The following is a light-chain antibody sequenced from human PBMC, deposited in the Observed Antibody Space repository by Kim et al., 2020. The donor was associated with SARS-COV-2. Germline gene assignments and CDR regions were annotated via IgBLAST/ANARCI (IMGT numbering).Light chain of an antibody. Sequence: ALGPTVRITCQGDILRSYYASWYQQKPGQAPVLVIYGKNNRPSGIPDRFSGSSSGNTASLTITGAQAEDEADYYCNSRDSSGNHWVFGGGTKLTVL. V-gene: IGLV3-19*01. CDR2: GKN. CDR3: NSRDSSGNHWV. J-gene: IGLJ3*02. CDR1: ILRSYY.